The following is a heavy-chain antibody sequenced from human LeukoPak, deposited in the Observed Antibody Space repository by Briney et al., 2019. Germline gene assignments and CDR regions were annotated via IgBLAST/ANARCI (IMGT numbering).Heavy chain of an antibody. Sequence: ASVKVSCKASGYTFTSYGISWVRQAPGQGLEWMGWISAYNGNTNYAQKLQGRVIMTTDTSTSTAYMELRSLRSDDTAVYYCARRGYCSSTSCYAVEFDYWSQGTLVTVSS. V-gene: IGHV1-18*01. CDR2: ISAYNGNT. CDR1: GYTFTSYG. J-gene: IGHJ4*02. D-gene: IGHD2-2*01. CDR3: ARRGYCSSTSCYAVEFDY.